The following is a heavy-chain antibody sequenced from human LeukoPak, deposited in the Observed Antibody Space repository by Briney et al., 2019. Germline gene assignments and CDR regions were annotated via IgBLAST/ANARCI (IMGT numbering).Heavy chain of an antibody. CDR3: ARDYRWNTYYYGMNV. CDR2: ISYDGSNK. J-gene: IGHJ6*02. CDR1: GFTFSSYA. V-gene: IGHV3-30*04. Sequence: PGGSLRLSCAASGFTFSSYAMHWVRQAPGKGLEWVAVISYDGSNKYYADSVKGRFTISRDNSKNTLYLQMNSLRAEDTAVYYCARDYRWNTYYYGMNVWGQGTTVTVSS. D-gene: IGHD1/OR15-1a*01.